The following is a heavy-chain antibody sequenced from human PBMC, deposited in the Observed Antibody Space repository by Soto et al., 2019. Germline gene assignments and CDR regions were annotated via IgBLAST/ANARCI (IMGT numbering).Heavy chain of an antibody. Sequence: SETLSLTCAVYGGSFSGYYWSWIRQPPGKGLEWIGEINHSGSTNYNPSLKSRVTISVDTSKNQFSLKLSSMTAADTAVYYCARGGPDGDAFDIWGQGTMVTVSS. V-gene: IGHV4-34*01. CDR2: INHSGST. CDR1: GGSFSGYY. CDR3: ARGGPDGDAFDI. J-gene: IGHJ3*02.